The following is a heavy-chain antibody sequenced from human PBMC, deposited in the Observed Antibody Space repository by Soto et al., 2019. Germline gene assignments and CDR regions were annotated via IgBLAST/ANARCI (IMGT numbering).Heavy chain of an antibody. V-gene: IGHV1-18*01. D-gene: IGHD2-15*01. CDR1: GYTITSYG. CDR2: ISAYNGNT. J-gene: IGHJ6*03. CDR3: ARTSSIAVVVAITYMDV. Sequence: QVQLVQSGAEVKKPGASVKVSCKASGYTITSYGISWVRQAPGQGLEWMGWISAYNGNTNYAQKLQGRVTMTTDTSTSTAYMELWSLSSDATAVYYCARTSSIAVVVAITYMDVWGNGTTVTVSS.